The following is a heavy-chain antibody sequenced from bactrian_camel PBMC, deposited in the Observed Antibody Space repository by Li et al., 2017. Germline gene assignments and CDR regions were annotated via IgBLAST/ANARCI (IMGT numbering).Heavy chain of an antibody. V-gene: IGHV3S31*01. Sequence: VQLVESGGDLVQPGGSLRLSCVASGFTFKNFPMTWVRQRPGQGLEWVARINPSGEVAQYEDSMKGRCTISRDNGENILTLQLNNLKPEDTAMYYCAKGDLLRFGRYFERGQGTQVTVS. CDR1: GFTFKNFP. J-gene: IGHJ4*01. D-gene: IGHD2*01. CDR2: INPSGEVA. CDR3: AKGDLLRFGRYFE.